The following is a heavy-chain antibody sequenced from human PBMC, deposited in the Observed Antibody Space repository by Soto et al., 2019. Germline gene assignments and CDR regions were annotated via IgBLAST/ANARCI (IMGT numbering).Heavy chain of an antibody. D-gene: IGHD2-15*01. CDR2: ISYDSSNK. CDR3: AKLVIGYGRGNTCDDY. V-gene: IGHV3-30*18. CDR1: GFTFSYG. J-gene: IGHJ4*02. Sequence: VQLLESGGGLIQPGGSLRLSCAASGFTFSYGIHWLRQAPGNGLEWVAYISYDSSNKFYGDSVKGRFTSARDNSKNTQFLQMNSLRAEDTAVYYCAKLVIGYGRGNTCDDYWGQGTLVAVSS.